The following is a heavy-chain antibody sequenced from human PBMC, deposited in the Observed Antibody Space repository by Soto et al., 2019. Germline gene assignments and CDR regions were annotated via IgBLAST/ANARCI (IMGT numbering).Heavy chain of an antibody. J-gene: IGHJ4*02. CDR2: IYPGYSDI. CDR3: ARPPGSGTRFDN. V-gene: IGHV5-51*01. Sequence: PGESLKISCQGSGYSFADSWIGWVRQVPGRGLEWVGIIYPGYSDIRYRPSFQGRVTISADKSVNTAYLQWSSLRASDTAIYYCARPPGSGTRFDNCGQGTPVTVYS. D-gene: IGHD2-15*01. CDR1: GYSFADSW.